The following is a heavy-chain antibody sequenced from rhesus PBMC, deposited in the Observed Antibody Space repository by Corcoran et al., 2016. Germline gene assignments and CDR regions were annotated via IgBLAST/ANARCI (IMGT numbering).Heavy chain of an antibody. CDR3: ARFGYPGGLDF. D-gene: IGHD3-28*01. V-gene: IGHV4-76*01. CDR1: GVSVNGGYD. Sequence: QVHLQESGPGLVKPSETLSLTCAVSGVSVNGGYDGSCVRQAPGKGLEWVGYIYESSGTSNYNPSLKNRVTISRDTSKNQVSLRLTSVTAADTAIYYCARFGYPGGLDFWGQGVVVTVSS. J-gene: IGHJ6*01. CDR2: IYESSGTS.